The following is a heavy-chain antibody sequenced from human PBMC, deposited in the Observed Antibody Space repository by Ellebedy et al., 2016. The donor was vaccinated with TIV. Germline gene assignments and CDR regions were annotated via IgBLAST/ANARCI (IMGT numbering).Heavy chain of an antibody. J-gene: IGHJ2*01. D-gene: IGHD1-26*01. CDR3: ARRWELLGGWYFDL. CDR1: GYSFTSNW. V-gene: IGHV5-10-1*01. Sequence: GESLKISCKGSGYSFTSNWISLVRQMPGKGLEWMGMIDPSDSYTNYSPSFQGHVTISADKSISTASLQWSSLKASDTAMYYCARRWELLGGWYFDLWGRGTLVTVPS. CDR2: IDPSDSYT.